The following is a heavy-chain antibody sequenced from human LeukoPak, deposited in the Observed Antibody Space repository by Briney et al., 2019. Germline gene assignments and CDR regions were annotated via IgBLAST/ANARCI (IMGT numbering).Heavy chain of an antibody. D-gene: IGHD4-17*01. J-gene: IGHJ4*02. CDR3: VKDRRLSVTTDYYFDV. CDR2: TSATGEKA. CDR1: GFTFSSFA. V-gene: IGHV3-23*01. Sequence: GGSLRLSCTASGFTFSSFAMNWVRQAPGKGLEWVSVTSATGEKAYYAESVKDRFIISRDYSKSTVFLDMNSLRVDDTAIYYCVKDRRLSVTTDYYFDVWGPGTLVTVSS.